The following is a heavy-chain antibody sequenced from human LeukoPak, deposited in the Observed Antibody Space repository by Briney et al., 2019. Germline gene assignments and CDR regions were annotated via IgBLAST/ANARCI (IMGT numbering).Heavy chain of an antibody. Sequence: GGSLRLSCAVSGFTFSSYAMSWVRQAPGKGLEWVSAISGSGGSTYYADSVKGRFTISRDNSKNTLYLQINSLRAEDTAVYYCAKAGGSGSYYDDAFDIWGQGTMVTVSS. V-gene: IGHV3-23*01. CDR1: GFTFSSYA. CDR2: ISGSGGST. J-gene: IGHJ3*02. CDR3: AKAGGSGSYYDDAFDI. D-gene: IGHD3-10*01.